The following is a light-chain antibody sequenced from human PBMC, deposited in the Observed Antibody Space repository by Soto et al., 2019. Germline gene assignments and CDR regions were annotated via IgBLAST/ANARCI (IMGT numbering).Light chain of an antibody. CDR2: EVS. Sequence: QSALTQPPSASGSPGQSVTISCTGTSSDVGGYNYVSWYQQHPGKAPKLMIYEVSKRPSGVPDRFSGSKSGNTASLTVSGLQAEDEADYYCSSYAGSNLWVFGGGTKHRP. CDR1: SSDVGGYNY. CDR3: SSYAGSNLWV. J-gene: IGLJ3*02. V-gene: IGLV2-8*01.